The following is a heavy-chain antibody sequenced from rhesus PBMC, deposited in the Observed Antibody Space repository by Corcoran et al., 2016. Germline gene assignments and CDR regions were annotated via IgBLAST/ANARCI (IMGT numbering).Heavy chain of an antibody. CDR1: GYSISDNY. CDR3: ARSGVTATVY. V-gene: IGHV4-165*02. Sequence: QVQLQESGPGLVKPSETLSLICAVSGYSISDNYWSLIRQPPGKGLEWIGYIGGSSGSTYYNPSLKSRVTISTDTSKNQLSLKLNSRTAADTAVYYCARSGVTATVYWGQGVLVTVSS. D-gene: IGHD3-34*01. CDR2: IGGSSGST. J-gene: IGHJ4*01.